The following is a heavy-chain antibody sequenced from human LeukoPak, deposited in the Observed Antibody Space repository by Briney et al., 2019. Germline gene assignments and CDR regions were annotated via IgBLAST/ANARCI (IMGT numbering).Heavy chain of an antibody. D-gene: IGHD3-3*01. CDR1: GYTFTSYD. V-gene: IGHV1-8*01. J-gene: IGHJ3*02. Sequence: GASVKVSCKASGYTFTSYDINWVRQATGQGLEWMGWMNPNSGNTGYAQKFQGRVTMTRNTSISTACMELSSLRSEDTAVYYCARVWRGSYDTEPFDIWGQGTMVSVSS. CDR3: ARVWRGSYDTEPFDI. CDR2: MNPNSGNT.